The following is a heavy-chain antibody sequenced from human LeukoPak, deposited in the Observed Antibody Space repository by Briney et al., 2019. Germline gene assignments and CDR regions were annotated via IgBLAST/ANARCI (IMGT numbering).Heavy chain of an antibody. V-gene: IGHV3-30*18. CDR2: ISYDGSNK. CDR1: GFTFSSYG. J-gene: IGHJ4*02. D-gene: IGHD4-17*01. Sequence: GGSLRLSCAASGFTFSSYGMHWVRQAPGKGLEWVAVISYDGSNKYYADSVKGRFTISRDNSKNTLYLQMNSLRAEDTAVYYCAKEHGDSAFDYWGQGTLVTASS. CDR3: AKEHGDSAFDY.